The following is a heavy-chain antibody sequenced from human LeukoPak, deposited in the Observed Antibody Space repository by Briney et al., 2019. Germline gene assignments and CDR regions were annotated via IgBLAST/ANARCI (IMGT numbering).Heavy chain of an antibody. Sequence: GGSLRLSCAASGFTFSSYAMSWVRQAPGKGLEWVSYISISGSTIYYADSVKGRFTISRDNAKNSLYLQMNSLRAEDTAVYYCARKFCSSTSSCYGYFDYWGQGTLVTVSS. CDR3: ARKFCSSTSSCYGYFDY. J-gene: IGHJ4*02. D-gene: IGHD2-2*01. CDR1: GFTFSSYA. CDR2: ISISGSTI. V-gene: IGHV3-48*03.